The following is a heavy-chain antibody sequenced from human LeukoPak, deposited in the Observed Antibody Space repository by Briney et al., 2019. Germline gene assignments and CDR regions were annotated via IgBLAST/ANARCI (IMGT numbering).Heavy chain of an antibody. V-gene: IGHV3-48*02. CDR3: ARIPGGYYYAMDV. CDR2: ISSRSSNI. Sequence: GGSLRLSCAASGFTFSSYSMNWVRKAPGKGLEWVSYISSRSSNIYYADSVKGRFTISRDNAKNSLYLQMNSLRDEDTAVYYCARIPGGYYYAMDVWGQGTTVTVSS. D-gene: IGHD3-16*01. CDR1: GFTFSSYS. J-gene: IGHJ6*02.